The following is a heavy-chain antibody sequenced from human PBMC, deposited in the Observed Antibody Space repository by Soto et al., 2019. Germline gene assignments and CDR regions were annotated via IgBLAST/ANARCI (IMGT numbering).Heavy chain of an antibody. J-gene: IGHJ4*02. V-gene: IGHV1-69*02. CDR1: GGTFSSYT. CDR2: IIPILGIA. Sequence: QVQLVQSGAEVKKPGSSVKVSCKASGGTFSSYTISWVRQAPGQGLEWMGRIIPILGIANYAQKFQGRVTITADKSTSTAYMELRSLRSEDTAVYYCARALVGVVIMGFDYWGQGTLVTVSS. CDR3: ARALVGVVIMGFDY. D-gene: IGHD3-3*01.